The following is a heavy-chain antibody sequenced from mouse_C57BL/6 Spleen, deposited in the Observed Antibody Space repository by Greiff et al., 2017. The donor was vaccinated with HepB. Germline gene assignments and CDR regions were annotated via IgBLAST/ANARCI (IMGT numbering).Heavy chain of an antibody. CDR3: TRGSSYLYWYFDV. V-gene: IGHV6-3*01. D-gene: IGHD1-1*01. CDR2: IRLKSDNYAT. J-gene: IGHJ1*03. CDR1: GFTFSNYW. Sequence: EVKLVESGGGLVQPGGSMKLSCVASGFTFSNYWMNWVRQSPEKGLEWVAQIRLKSDNYATHYAESVKGRFTISRDDSKSSVYLQMNNLRAEDTGIYYCTRGSSYLYWYFDVWGTGTTVTVSS.